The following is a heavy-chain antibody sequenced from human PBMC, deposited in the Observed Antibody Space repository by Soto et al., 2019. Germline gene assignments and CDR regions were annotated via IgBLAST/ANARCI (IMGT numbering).Heavy chain of an antibody. CDR3: ARALGYCSSTSCYHHKYYYYYGMDV. D-gene: IGHD2-2*01. J-gene: IGHJ6*02. CDR2: IIPIFGTA. CDR1: GGTFSSYA. Sequence: QVQLVQSGAEVKKPGSSVKVSCKASGGTFSSYAISWVRQAPGQGLEWMGGIIPIFGTANYALKFQGRVTITADKSTSTAYMELSSLRSEDTAVYYCARALGYCSSTSCYHHKYYYYYGMDVWGQGTTVTVSS. V-gene: IGHV1-69*06.